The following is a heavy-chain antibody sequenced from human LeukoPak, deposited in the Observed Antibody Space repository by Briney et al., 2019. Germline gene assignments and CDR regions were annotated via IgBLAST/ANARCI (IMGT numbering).Heavy chain of an antibody. CDR2: ISAYNGNT. J-gene: IGHJ4*02. D-gene: IGHD3-9*01. CDR1: GYTFTSYG. Sequence: GASVKVSCKASGYTFTSYGISWVRQAPGQGLEWMGWISAYNGNTNYAQKLQGRVTMTTDTSTSTAYMELRSLRSDDMAVYYCAREARDDILTGYYPYYFDYWGQGTLVTVSS. CDR3: AREARDDILTGYYPYYFDY. V-gene: IGHV1-18*03.